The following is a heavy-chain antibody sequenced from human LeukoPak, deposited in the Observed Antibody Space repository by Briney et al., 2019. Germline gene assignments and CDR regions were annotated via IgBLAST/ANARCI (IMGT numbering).Heavy chain of an antibody. J-gene: IGHJ5*02. D-gene: IGHD6-13*01. CDR3: ARASSGAAAGTDLPS. CDR2: ISYDGSNK. CDR1: GFTFSSYA. V-gene: IGHV3-30-3*01. Sequence: PGGSLSLSCAASGFTFSSYAMHWVRQAPGKGLEWVAVISYDGSNKYYADSVKGRFTISRDNSKNTLYLQVNRQRAEDTGVYFCARASSGAAAGTDLPSWGQGTLVTVSS.